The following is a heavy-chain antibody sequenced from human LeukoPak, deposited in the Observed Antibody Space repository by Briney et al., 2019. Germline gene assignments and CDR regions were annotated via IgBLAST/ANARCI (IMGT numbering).Heavy chain of an antibody. CDR1: GGSISSGGYS. V-gene: IGHV4-30-2*01. D-gene: IGHD6-13*01. Sequence: SETLSLTCAVSGGSISSGGYSWSWIRQPPGKGLEWIGYIYHSGSTYYNLSLKSRVTISVDRSKNQFSLKLSSVTAADTAVYYCARYQIAAAATSGWFDPWGQGTLVTVSS. CDR2: IYHSGST. J-gene: IGHJ5*02. CDR3: ARYQIAAAATSGWFDP.